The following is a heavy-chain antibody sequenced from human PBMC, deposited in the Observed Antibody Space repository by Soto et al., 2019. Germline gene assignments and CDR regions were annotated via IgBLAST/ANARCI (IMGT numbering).Heavy chain of an antibody. Sequence: PGESLKISCKGSGYSFTSYWISWVRQMPGKGLEWMGRIDPSDSYTNYSPSFQGHVTISADKSISTANLQWSSLKASDTAMYYCARLIAAAGTSYYYYGMDVWGQGTTVTV. D-gene: IGHD6-13*01. J-gene: IGHJ6*02. CDR3: ARLIAAAGTSYYYYGMDV. CDR1: GYSFTSYW. V-gene: IGHV5-10-1*01. CDR2: IDPSDSYT.